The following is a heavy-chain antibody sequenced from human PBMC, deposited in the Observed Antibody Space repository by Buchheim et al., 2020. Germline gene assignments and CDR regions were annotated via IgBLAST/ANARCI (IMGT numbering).Heavy chain of an antibody. D-gene: IGHD3-10*02. J-gene: IGHJ4*02. Sequence: QVQLVESGGGVVQPGRSLRLSCAASGFTFSSYGMHWVRQAPGKGLEWVAVISYDGSNKYYADSVKGRFTIPRDNSKKTLYLQMNSLRAEDTAVYYCAKQFLAYVAYFDYWGQGTL. CDR1: GFTFSSYG. CDR3: AKQFLAYVAYFDY. CDR2: ISYDGSNK. V-gene: IGHV3-30*18.